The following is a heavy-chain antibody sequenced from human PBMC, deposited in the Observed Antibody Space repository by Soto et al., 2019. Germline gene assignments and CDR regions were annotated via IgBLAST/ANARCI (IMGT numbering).Heavy chain of an antibody. D-gene: IGHD6-19*01. J-gene: IGHJ4*02. CDR1: GFSLTTSGVG. CDR2: IYWNDEK. V-gene: IGHV2-5*01. CDR3: AHRLRWLANFDY. Sequence: VSGPTLVNPTQTLTLTCPFSGFSLTTSGVGVGWIRQPPGKALEWLALIYWNDEKRYSPSLKSRLTITKDTSRNQVVLTMTNMDPVDTATYYCAHRLRWLANFDYWGQGTLVTVSS.